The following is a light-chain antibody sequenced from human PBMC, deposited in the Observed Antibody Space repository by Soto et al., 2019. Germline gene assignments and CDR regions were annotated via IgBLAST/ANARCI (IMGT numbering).Light chain of an antibody. Sequence: EIVMTQSPATLSVSPGERATLSCRASQSVSSNLAWYQQKPGQAPRLLIYGASTRATGIPARFSGSGSGTEFTLTISSLQFEDFAVYYCQQLRTFGQGTKVEIK. J-gene: IGKJ1*01. CDR1: QSVSSN. CDR2: GAS. V-gene: IGKV3-15*01. CDR3: QQLRT.